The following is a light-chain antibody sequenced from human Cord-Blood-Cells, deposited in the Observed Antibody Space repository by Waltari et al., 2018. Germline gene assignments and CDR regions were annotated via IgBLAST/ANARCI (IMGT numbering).Light chain of an antibody. J-gene: IGLJ3*02. CDR1: NIGSKS. CDR2: YDS. CDR3: QVWDSSSDHWV. V-gene: IGLV3-21*04. Sequence: SYVLPQPPSVSVAPGKTARITCGGNNIGSKSVHWYQQKPGQAPVLVIYYDSDRPSGIPERFSGSNSGNMATLTISRVEAGDEADYYCQVWDSSSDHWVFGGGTKLTVL.